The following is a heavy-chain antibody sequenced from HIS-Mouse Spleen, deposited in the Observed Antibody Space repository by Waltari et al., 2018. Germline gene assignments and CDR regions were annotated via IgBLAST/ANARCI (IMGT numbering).Heavy chain of an antibody. Sequence: QLQLQESGPGLVKPSETPLTCTVSGGSISSSSYYWGWIRQPPGKGLDWIGSIYYSGSTYYNPSLKSRVTISVDTSKNQFSLKLSSVTAADTAVYYCAREIPYSSSWYDWYFDLWGRGTLVTVSS. D-gene: IGHD6-13*01. CDR2: IYYSGST. V-gene: IGHV4-39*07. J-gene: IGHJ2*01. CDR1: GGSISSSSYY. CDR3: AREIPYSSSWYDWYFDL.